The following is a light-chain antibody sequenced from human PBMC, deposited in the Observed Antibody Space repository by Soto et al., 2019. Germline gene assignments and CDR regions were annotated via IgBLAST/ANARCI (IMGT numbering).Light chain of an antibody. J-gene: IGKJ1*01. CDR3: QKYNSAPWT. CDR1: QSISSW. Sequence: DIQMTQSPSTLSASVGDRVTITCRASQSISSWLAWYQQKPGTAPKLLIFDASRLESGVPSRFSGSASGAEFTLTISSLQPDDFATYYCQKYNSAPWTFGQGTKVDIK. V-gene: IGKV1-5*01. CDR2: DAS.